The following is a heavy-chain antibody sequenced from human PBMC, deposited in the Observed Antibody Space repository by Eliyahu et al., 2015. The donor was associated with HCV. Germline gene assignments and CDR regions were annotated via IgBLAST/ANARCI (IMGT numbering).Heavy chain of an antibody. CDR3: ARGTAFDILTGPFDY. V-gene: IGHV3-30-3*01. Sequence: QVQLVESGGGVVQPGRSXRLSCAASGFXFSSYAMHWVRQAPGKGLEWVAVISYDGSNKYYADSVKGRFTISRDNSKNTLYLQMNSLRAEDTAVYYCARGTAFDILTGPFDYWGQGTLVTVSS. CDR2: ISYDGSNK. D-gene: IGHD3-9*01. CDR1: GFXFSSYA. J-gene: IGHJ4*02.